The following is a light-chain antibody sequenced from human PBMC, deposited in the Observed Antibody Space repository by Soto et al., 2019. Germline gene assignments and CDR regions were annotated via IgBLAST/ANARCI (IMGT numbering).Light chain of an antibody. CDR3: ETWGSNTHV. J-gene: IGLJ2*01. V-gene: IGLV4-60*02. CDR1: SGHSSYV. CDR2: LEGSGSY. Sequence: QSVLTQSSSASASLGSSVKLTCTLSSGHSSYVIAWHQLQPGKAPRYLMKLEGSGSYHKGSGVPDRFSGSSSGADRYLTISNLQFEDEADYYCETWGSNTHVFGGGTKVTVL.